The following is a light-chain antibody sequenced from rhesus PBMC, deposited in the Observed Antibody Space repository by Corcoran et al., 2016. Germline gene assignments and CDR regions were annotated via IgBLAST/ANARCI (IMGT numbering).Light chain of an antibody. V-gene: IGKV3S9*01. Sequence: EIVMTQSPATLSLSPGERATLSCRASQSVSSYVAWYQQKPEQAPRLLIYGASSRATGIPDRFSGSGSGTEFTLTISSLEPGDFAVYYCQQYSNWPFSFVPGPKLDV. CDR3: QQYSNWPFS. CDR1: QSVSSY. J-gene: IGKJ3*01. CDR2: GAS.